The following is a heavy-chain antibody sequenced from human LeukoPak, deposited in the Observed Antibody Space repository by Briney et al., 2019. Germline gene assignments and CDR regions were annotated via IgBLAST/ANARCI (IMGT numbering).Heavy chain of an antibody. CDR1: GFTFSDYY. D-gene: IGHD6-19*01. CDR2: ISSSSTM. J-gene: IGHJ4*02. V-gene: IGHV3-69-1*01. Sequence: GGSLRLSCAASGFTFSDYYMSWVRQAPGKGLEWVSSISSSSTMYYADSVKGRFTISRDNAKNSLYLQMNSLRAEDTAVYYCARVEVAVAIDYWGQGTLVTVSS. CDR3: ARVEVAVAIDY.